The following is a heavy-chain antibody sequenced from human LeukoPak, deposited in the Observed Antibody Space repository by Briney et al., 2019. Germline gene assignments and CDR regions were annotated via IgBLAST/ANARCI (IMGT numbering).Heavy chain of an antibody. V-gene: IGHV3-30-3*01. CDR2: ISYDGSNK. CDR1: GFPLRSYS. J-gene: IGHJ4*02. CDR3: ARVTFEDFDWLLPADY. Sequence: GGAPRLSRGASGFPLRSYSMHWGRQAPGEGLEWVAVISYDGSNKYYADSVKGRFTISRDNSKNTLYLQMNSLRAEDTAVYYCARVTFEDFDWLLPADYWGQGTLVTVSS. D-gene: IGHD3-9*01.